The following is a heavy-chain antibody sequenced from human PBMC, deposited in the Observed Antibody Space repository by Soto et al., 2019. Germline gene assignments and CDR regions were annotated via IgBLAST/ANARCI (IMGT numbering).Heavy chain of an antibody. CDR1: GFTFSRYS. Sequence: TGGSLRLSCAASGFTFSRYSMNWVRQAPGKGPEWISYISSSTGTVYYAGSVRGRFTISRDNAKNSLYLQMNSPRAEDTAVYYCAKDFYDNSGYSYYYGLDVWGQGTTVAVSS. J-gene: IGHJ6*02. CDR2: ISSSTGTV. CDR3: AKDFYDNSGYSYYYGLDV. V-gene: IGHV3-48*01. D-gene: IGHD3-22*01.